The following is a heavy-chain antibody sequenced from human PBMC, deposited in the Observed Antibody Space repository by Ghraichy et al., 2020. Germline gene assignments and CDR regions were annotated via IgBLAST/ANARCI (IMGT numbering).Heavy chain of an antibody. CDR1: GYTFTSYA. D-gene: IGHD3-3*01. V-gene: IGHV7-4-1*02. CDR3: ARGAYYDFWSGYPPPYFDY. CDR2: INTNTGNP. J-gene: IGHJ4*02. Sequence: ASVKVSCKASGYTFTSYAMNWVRQAPGQGLEWMGWINTNTGNPTYAQGFTGRFVFSLDTSVSTAYLQISSLKAEDTAVYYCARGAYYDFWSGYPPPYFDYWGQGTLVTVSS.